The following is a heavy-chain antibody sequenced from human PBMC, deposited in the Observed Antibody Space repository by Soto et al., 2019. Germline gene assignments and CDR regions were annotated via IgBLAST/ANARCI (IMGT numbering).Heavy chain of an antibody. CDR3: AKDPNFPVTTFDY. D-gene: IGHD7-27*01. J-gene: IGHJ4*02. Sequence: GGSLRLSCAASGFTFSSYAMSWVRQAPGKGLEWVSAISGSGGSTYYAGSVKGRFTISRDNSKNTLYLQMNSLRAEDTAVYYCAKDPNFPVTTFDYWGQGTLVTVPS. CDR1: GFTFSSYA. V-gene: IGHV3-23*01. CDR2: ISGSGGST.